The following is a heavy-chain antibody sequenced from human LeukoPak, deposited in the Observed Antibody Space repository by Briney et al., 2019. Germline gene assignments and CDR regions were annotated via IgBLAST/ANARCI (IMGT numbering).Heavy chain of an antibody. CDR1: GFTFSNYN. J-gene: IGHJ4*02. CDR2: ISSSGSTM. CDR3: ARVWDGYSGEDY. V-gene: IGHV3-48*01. D-gene: IGHD5-18*01. Sequence: PGGSLRLSCAASGFTFSNYNMIWVRQAPGKGLECVSYISSSGSTMHYADSVRGRFTISRDNAKKSLYLQMNSLRAEDTGVYYCARVWDGYSGEDYWGQGTLVIVSS.